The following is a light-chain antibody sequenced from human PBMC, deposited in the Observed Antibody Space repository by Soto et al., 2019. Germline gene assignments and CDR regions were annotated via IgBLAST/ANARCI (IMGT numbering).Light chain of an antibody. CDR2: AAS. Sequence: EIVLTQSPGTLSLSPGERATLSCRASESVTSSQLAWYQQKPGQAPRLLFYAASSRATGIPDRFSGRGSGTDFTLTISRLEPEDFAVYFCLHHGASRVTFAQGTKLEIK. CDR1: ESVTSSQ. J-gene: IGKJ2*01. CDR3: LHHGASRVT. V-gene: IGKV3-20*01.